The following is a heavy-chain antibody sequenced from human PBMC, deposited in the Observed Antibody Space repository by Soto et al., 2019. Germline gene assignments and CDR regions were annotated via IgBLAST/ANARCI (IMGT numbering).Heavy chain of an antibody. V-gene: IGHV3-23*01. CDR1: GFTFSSYA. CDR3: AKEVIAARPYYFDY. CDR2: ISASGAYT. Sequence: GGSLRLSCSASGFTFSSYAVSWARQTPGKGLEWVSTISASGAYTYYADSVKGRFTISRDNSKNTLYLQMRSLRAGDTATYYCAKEVIAARPYYFDYWGQGTLVTVSS. D-gene: IGHD6-6*01. J-gene: IGHJ4*02.